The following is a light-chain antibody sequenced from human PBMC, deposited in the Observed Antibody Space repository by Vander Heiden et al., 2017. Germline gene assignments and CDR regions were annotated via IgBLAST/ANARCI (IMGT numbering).Light chain of an antibody. J-gene: IGKJ2*01. CDR3: QQYNNWPYT. CDR1: QNVGTS. CDR2: GPS. V-gene: IGKV3-15*01. Sequence: IVPTHSPATLSASPGDRVTLSCWASQNVGTSLAWYQQKPAQAPRLLIYGPSTRATGVPARFSSYGSGTEFSLTINSLQSEDFAVYYCQQYNNWPYTFGQGTNLEIK.